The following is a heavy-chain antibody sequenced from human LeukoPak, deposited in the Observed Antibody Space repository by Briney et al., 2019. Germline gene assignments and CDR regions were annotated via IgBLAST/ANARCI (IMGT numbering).Heavy chain of an antibody. V-gene: IGHV1-3*01. J-gene: IGHJ4*02. CDR3: ARDLWDIVVAGVDTAMGIFDY. CDR2: INAGNGNT. D-gene: IGHD5-18*01. CDR1: GYTFTSYA. Sequence: ASVKVSCKASGYTFTSYAMHWVRQAPGQRLEWMGWINAGNGNTKYSQKFQGRVTITRDTSASTAYMELSSLRSEDTAVYYYARDLWDIVVAGVDTAMGIFDYWGQGTLVTASS.